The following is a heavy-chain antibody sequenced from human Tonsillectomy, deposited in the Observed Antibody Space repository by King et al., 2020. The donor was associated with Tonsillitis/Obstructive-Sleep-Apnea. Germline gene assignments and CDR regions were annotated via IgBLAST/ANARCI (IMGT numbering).Heavy chain of an antibody. V-gene: IGHV3-64*07. CDR1: GFTFFSYS. CDR3: AREGGNWWYFDL. D-gene: IGHD1-20*01. J-gene: IGHJ2*01. Sequence: VQLVESGGGLVQPGGSLRLSCAASGFTFFSYSMHWVRQAPGEGLEYVSATNNDGALTNYADSVKGRFTITRDNSKNTLYLQRGSWSAEDTAVYYCAREGGNWWYFDLWGRGTLVTVSS. CDR2: TNNDGALT.